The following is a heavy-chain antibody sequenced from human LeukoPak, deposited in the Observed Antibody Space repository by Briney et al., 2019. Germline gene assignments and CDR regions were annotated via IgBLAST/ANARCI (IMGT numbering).Heavy chain of an antibody. V-gene: IGHV3-23*01. D-gene: IGHD2-21*01. CDR3: ARGALIPDF. Sequence: GSLRLSFAASGFTFSSYAMTWVRQAPGKGLAWVSSISKSDGSTYYADSVKGRFTISRDNSKNTVYLHMDSLRVEDTAIYYCARGALIPDFRGQGTLITVSS. J-gene: IGHJ4*02. CDR1: GFTFSSYA. CDR2: ISKSDGST.